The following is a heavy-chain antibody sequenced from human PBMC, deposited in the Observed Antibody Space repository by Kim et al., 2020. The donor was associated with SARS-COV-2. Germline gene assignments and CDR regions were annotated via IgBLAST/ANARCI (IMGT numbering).Heavy chain of an antibody. CDR1: GWSFSSYY. J-gene: IGHJ6*02. V-gene: IGHV4-34*01. Sequence: SETLSLTCVVYGWSFSSYYWSWIRQPPGKGLEWIGEINHSGNTTYNPYLKRRVTVSVDTSKNQFSLKLSSVTAADTAVYYCALHYDLLTGFSVGGNYGMDVGPRDHGHRLL. CDR2: INHSGNT. D-gene: IGHD3-9*01. CDR3: ALHYDLLTGFSVGGNYGMDV.